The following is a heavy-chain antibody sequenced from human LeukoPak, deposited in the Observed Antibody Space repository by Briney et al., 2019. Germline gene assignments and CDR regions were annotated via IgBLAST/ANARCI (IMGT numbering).Heavy chain of an antibody. CDR1: GYTFTSHY. V-gene: IGHV1-46*01. Sequence: ASVKVSCKASGYTFTSHYVHWVRQAPGQGLEWMGIIHPSGGNPRSTENFQGRVTMTRDTSTSTVYLELRSLTSQDTADYYCARDCSSTACQGPVLDFWGQGTLVTVSS. J-gene: IGHJ4*02. D-gene: IGHD6-13*01. CDR3: ARDCSSTACQGPVLDF. CDR2: IHPSGGNP.